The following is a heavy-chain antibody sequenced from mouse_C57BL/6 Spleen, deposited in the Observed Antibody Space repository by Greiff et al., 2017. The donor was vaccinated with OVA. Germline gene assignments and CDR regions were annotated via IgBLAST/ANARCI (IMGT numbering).Heavy chain of an antibody. V-gene: IGHV2-2*01. CDR3: ARIFPITTVVATPIAY. Sequence: QVQLQQSGPGLVQPSQSLSITCTVSGFSLTSYGVHWVRQSPGKGLEWLGVIWSGGSTDYNAAFISRLSISKDNSKSQVFFKMNSLQADDRAIYYCARIFPITTVVATPIAYWGQGTLVTVSA. D-gene: IGHD1-1*01. CDR1: GFSLTSYG. CDR2: IWSGGST. J-gene: IGHJ3*01.